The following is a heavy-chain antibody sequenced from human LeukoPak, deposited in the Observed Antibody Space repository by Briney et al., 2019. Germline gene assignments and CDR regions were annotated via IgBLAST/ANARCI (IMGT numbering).Heavy chain of an antibody. CDR3: AKSSVAAVAGSYGMDV. CDR2: ISYDGSNK. J-gene: IGHJ6*02. Sequence: GGSLRLSCAASGFTFSSYGMHWVRQAPGKGLEWVAVISYDGSNKYYAESVKGRFTISRDNSKNTLYLQMNSLRAEDTAVYYCAKSSVAAVAGSYGMDVWGQGTTVTVSS. CDR1: GFTFSSYG. V-gene: IGHV3-30*18. D-gene: IGHD6-19*01.